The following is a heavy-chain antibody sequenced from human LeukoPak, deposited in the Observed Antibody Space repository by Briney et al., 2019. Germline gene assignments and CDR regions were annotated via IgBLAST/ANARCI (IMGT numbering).Heavy chain of an antibody. D-gene: IGHD2/OR15-2a*01. V-gene: IGHV1-8*01. J-gene: IGHJ6*02. CDR1: GYTFTSYD. Sequence: ASVKVSCKASGYTFTSYDINWVRQATGQGLEWMGWMNPNSGNTGYAQKFQGRVTMTRNTSISTAYMELSSLRSEDTAVYYCARVLRDHYYYYGMDVWGQGTTVTVSS. CDR2: MNPNSGNT. CDR3: ARVLRDHYYYYGMDV.